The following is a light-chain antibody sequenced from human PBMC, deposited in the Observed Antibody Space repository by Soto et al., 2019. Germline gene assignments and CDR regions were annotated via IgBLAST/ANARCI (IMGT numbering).Light chain of an antibody. CDR3: QHYNRYGT. CDR1: QSISSR. J-gene: IGKJ1*01. Sequence: IQMTNSPSALSASVGDRGTITSRASQSISSRLAWYQQKPGKAPKFLVYDASNLESGVPSRFSGSGSGTEFTLTFGSLQPDEFATYYCQHYNRYGTFGQGTKVDI. CDR2: DAS. V-gene: IGKV1-5*01.